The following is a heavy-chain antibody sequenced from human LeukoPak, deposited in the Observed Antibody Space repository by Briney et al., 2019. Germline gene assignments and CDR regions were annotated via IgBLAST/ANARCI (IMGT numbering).Heavy chain of an antibody. CDR3: ARDPSMFRGYFDL. J-gene: IGHJ2*01. D-gene: IGHD3-10*01. Sequence: PSETLSLTCTVSGGSVSGYYWTWIRQPPGKELEWIGYIYYSGSTNYNPFLKSRVTISVDTSNNQFSLKLTSVTAADTAVYYCARDPSMFRGYFDLWGRGTLVTVSS. V-gene: IGHV4-59*02. CDR1: GGSVSGYY. CDR2: IYYSGST.